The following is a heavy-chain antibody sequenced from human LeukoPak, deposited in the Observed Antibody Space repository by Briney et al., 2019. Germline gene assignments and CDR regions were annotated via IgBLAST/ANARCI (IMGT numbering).Heavy chain of an antibody. CDR1: GFTVSSTS. CDR2: IYSGGST. Sequence: GGSLRLSCAASGFTVSSTSMNWVRQAPGKGLEWVSVIYSGGSTHYADSLRGRFTISRDESKNTVYLQMNSLRAEDTAVYYCARDPTTDAFDLWGQGTLVTVSS. V-gene: IGHV3-53*01. CDR3: ARDPTTDAFDL. D-gene: IGHD4-17*01. J-gene: IGHJ3*01.